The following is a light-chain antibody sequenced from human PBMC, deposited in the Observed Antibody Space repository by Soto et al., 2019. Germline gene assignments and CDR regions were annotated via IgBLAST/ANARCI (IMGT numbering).Light chain of an antibody. V-gene: IGKV3-11*01. Sequence: EIVLTQSPATLYLSPGDRATLSCRASQSVSRFLAWYQQKPGQAPRLLIYDASNRATGIPARFSGSGSGTDFTLTISSLEPEDFAVYYCQQRSNWPPYTFGQGTKLEIK. CDR3: QQRSNWPPYT. J-gene: IGKJ2*01. CDR2: DAS. CDR1: QSVSRF.